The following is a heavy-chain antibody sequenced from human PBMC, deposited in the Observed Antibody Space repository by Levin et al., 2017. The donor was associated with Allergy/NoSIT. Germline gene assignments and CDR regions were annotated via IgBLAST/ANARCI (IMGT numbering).Heavy chain of an antibody. CDR2: ISYDGSNK. J-gene: IGHJ6*02. CDR1: GFTFSSYA. CDR3: ARDNRRGWYTPTYYYYGMDV. D-gene: IGHD6-19*01. V-gene: IGHV3-30*04. Sequence: GGSLRLSCAASGFTFSSYAMHWVRQAPGKGLEWVAVISYDGSNKYYADSVKGRFTISRDNSKNTLYLQMNSLRAEDTAVYYCARDNRRGWYTPTYYYYGMDVWGQGTTVTVSS.